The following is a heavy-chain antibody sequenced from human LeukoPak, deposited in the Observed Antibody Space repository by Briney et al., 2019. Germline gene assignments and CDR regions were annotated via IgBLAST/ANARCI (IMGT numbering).Heavy chain of an antibody. CDR1: GFTFSDYY. D-gene: IGHD2-21*01. Sequence: GGSLRLSCAASGFTFSDYYMSWIRQAPGKGLEWVSYISSSSSYTNYADSVKGRFTISRDNAKNSLYLQMNSLRAEDTAVYYCARDRDARGIAARDWGQGTLVTVSS. CDR2: ISSSSSYT. V-gene: IGHV3-11*06. J-gene: IGHJ4*02. CDR3: ARDRDARGIAARD.